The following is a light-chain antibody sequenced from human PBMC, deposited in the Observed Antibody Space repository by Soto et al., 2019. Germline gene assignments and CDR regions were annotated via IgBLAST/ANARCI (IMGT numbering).Light chain of an antibody. CDR2: GAS. CDR3: QQSHNWPLT. CDR1: QSINSE. Sequence: EIVMTQSPATLSLSPGERAALSCRASQSINSELAWYQQKPGQPPRLLIYGASTMATGVPARFTGSESGSEFPLTISGLQSEDFAVYYCQQSHNWPLTFGQGTRLEI. V-gene: IGKV3-15*01. J-gene: IGKJ2*01.